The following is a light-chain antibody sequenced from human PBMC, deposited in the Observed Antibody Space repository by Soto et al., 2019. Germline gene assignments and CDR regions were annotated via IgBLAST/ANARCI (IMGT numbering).Light chain of an antibody. V-gene: IGKV1-5*01. CDR1: QSITAS. CDR2: DVS. Sequence: GDTVTITCRASQSITASLAWYQHKPGEAPKLLIYDVSSLESGVLSRFSGSGSGTEFSLTIRGLQPDDFATYYCQQYDYSRTFGQGTKV. CDR3: QQYDYSRT. J-gene: IGKJ1*01.